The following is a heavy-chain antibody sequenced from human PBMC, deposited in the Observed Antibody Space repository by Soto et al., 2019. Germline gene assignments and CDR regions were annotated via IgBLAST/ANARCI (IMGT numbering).Heavy chain of an antibody. Sequence: QVQLQESGPGLLKPSGTLSLTCTVSGDSMSSSNWWNWVRQPPGKGLEWIGEGHHSGRTNYNPSLKSRVTISVDRSQNLFSLKLASVTAADTAVYYCVRSEATALDYWGQGTLVTVSS. J-gene: IGHJ4*02. CDR1: GDSMSSSNW. CDR2: GHHSGRT. V-gene: IGHV4-4*02. CDR3: VRSEATALDY.